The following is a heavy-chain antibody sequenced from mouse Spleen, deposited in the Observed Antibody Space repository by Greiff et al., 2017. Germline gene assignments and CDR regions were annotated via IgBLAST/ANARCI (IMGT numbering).Heavy chain of an antibody. V-gene: IGHV14-3*02. CDR2: IDPANGNT. J-gene: IGHJ4*01. D-gene: IGHD1-2*01. Sequence: EVKLVESGAELVKPGASVKLSCTASGFNIKDTYMHWVKQRPEQGLEWIGRIDPANGNTKYDPKFQGKATITADTSSNTAYLQLSSLTSEDTAVYYCASITYYAMDYWGQGTSVTVSS. CDR1: GFNIKDTY. CDR3: ASITYYAMDY.